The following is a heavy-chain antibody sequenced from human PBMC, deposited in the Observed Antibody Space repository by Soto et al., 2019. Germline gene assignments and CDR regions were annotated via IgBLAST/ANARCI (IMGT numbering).Heavy chain of an antibody. V-gene: IGHV1-8*01. D-gene: IGHD6-25*01. CDR3: ARRKKRSGPNYFDS. Sequence: ASVKVSCKASGYTFTTCDIHWVRQATGQGLEWVGWMNPYTGNAGYAQKFQGRVTMTRNTSINTAYMELSSLTSEDTAVYFCARRKKRSGPNYFDSWGQGTLVTSPQ. CDR2: MNPYTGNA. J-gene: IGHJ4*02. CDR1: GYTFTTCD.